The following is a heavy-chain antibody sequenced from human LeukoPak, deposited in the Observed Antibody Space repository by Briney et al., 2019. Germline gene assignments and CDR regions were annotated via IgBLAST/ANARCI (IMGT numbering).Heavy chain of an antibody. CDR2: ISSSSSDI. Sequence: GGSLRLSCATSGFTFTSYTMNWVRQAPGKGLEWVSSISSSSSDISYADSVKGRFAISRDNAKNTLYLQMNSLRTEDTAVYYCTRNPGMDVWGQGTTVTVSS. CDR3: TRNPGMDV. V-gene: IGHV3-21*01. J-gene: IGHJ6*02. CDR1: GFTFTSYT.